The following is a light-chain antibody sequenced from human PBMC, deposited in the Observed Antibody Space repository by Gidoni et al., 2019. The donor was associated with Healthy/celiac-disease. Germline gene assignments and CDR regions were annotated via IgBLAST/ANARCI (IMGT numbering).Light chain of an antibody. CDR1: QSISSY. CDR2: AAS. CDR3: QQSYSTPPYT. V-gene: IGKV1-39*01. Sequence: DIQMIPSPYSLSASVGDRVTITCRASQSISSYFNWYQQKPGKAPTLLIYAASSLHSGVPSRFSGSGSGTDFTLTISSLQPEDFATYYCQQSYSTPPYTFGPGTKLEIK. J-gene: IGKJ2*01.